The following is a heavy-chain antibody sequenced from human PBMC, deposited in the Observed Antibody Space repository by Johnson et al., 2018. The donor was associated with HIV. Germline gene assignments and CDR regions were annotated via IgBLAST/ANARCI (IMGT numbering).Heavy chain of an antibody. CDR1: GFTFSSYG. D-gene: IGHD2-15*01. V-gene: IGHV3-30*03. CDR3: ARTTRMVGAFDI. Sequence: VESGGGVVQPGGSLRLSCAAFGFTFSSYGMHWVRQAPGKGLEWVAVVSYDGSNKYYADSVKGRFTISRDKSTNTLYLQMNSLRADDTAVYYCARTTRMVGAFDIWGQGTMVTVSS. J-gene: IGHJ3*02. CDR2: VSYDGSNK.